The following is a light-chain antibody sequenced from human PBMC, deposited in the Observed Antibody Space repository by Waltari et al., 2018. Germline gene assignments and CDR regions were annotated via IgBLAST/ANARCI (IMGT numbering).Light chain of an antibody. J-gene: IGKJ2*01. CDR1: QSFSSSF. CDR2: GAS. Sequence: EIVLTQSPGTLSLSPGDRATLSCRAIQSFSSSFLAWYQQKPGQAPSLLIYGASSRATGIPDRFSGGGSGTDFTLTISRLEPEDFAVYYCQQYGGSPPYTFGQGTILEI. CDR3: QQYGGSPPYT. V-gene: IGKV3-20*01.